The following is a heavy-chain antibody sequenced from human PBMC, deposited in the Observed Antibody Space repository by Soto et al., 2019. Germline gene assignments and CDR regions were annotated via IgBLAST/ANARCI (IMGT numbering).Heavy chain of an antibody. J-gene: IGHJ4*02. CDR2: ISAYNGNT. Sequence: QVQLVQSGAEVKKPGASVRVSCKASGYTFTSYGISWVRQAHGQGLEWMGWISAYNGNTNYAKSLKGRVTMTTDTSTTTAYMELRNLNSDDTAVYYCARVSPSSRAAEPWGQGTLVTVS. V-gene: IGHV1-18*01. D-gene: IGHD6-13*01. CDR1: GYTFTSYG. CDR3: ARVSPSSRAAEP.